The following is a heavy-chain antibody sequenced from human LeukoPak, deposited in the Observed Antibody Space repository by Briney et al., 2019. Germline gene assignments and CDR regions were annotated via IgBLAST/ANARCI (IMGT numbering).Heavy chain of an antibody. V-gene: IGHV4-4*02. Sequence: KPSETLSLTCAVSGGPISSNNWWSWVRQPPGKGLEWIGEIYHSGSANYNPSLKSRVTISVDKSKNQLSLILSSVTAADTAVYYCARVGYSYGSDAFDIWGQGTMVTVSS. CDR1: GGPISSNNW. CDR2: IYHSGSA. D-gene: IGHD5-18*01. CDR3: ARVGYSYGSDAFDI. J-gene: IGHJ3*02.